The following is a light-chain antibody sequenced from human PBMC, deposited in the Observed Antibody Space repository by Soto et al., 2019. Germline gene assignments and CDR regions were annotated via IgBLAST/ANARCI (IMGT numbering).Light chain of an antibody. CDR3: SSYTSSSTLV. V-gene: IGLV2-14*03. CDR1: ISDIGGYNY. CDR2: EVS. J-gene: IGLJ1*01. Sequence: QSALTQPASVSGSPGQSITISCTGTISDIGGYNYVSWYQQHPGKAPKLMIYEVSDRPSGVSNRFSGSKSGNTASLTISGLQAEDEADYYCSSYTSSSTLVFGTGTKLTVL.